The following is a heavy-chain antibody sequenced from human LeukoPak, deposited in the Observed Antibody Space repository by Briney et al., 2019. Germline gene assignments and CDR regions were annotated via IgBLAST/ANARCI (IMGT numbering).Heavy chain of an antibody. D-gene: IGHD2/OR15-2a*01. V-gene: IGHV1-69*13. Sequence: ASLKVSCKASGGTFSSYTISWVRQAPGQGLEWMGGIIPIFGTANYAQKFQGRVTITADESTSTAYMELSSLRSEDTAVYYCARARGFSKNYYGMDVWGQGTTVTVSS. J-gene: IGHJ6*02. CDR3: ARARGFSKNYYGMDV. CDR1: GGTFSSYT. CDR2: IIPIFGTA.